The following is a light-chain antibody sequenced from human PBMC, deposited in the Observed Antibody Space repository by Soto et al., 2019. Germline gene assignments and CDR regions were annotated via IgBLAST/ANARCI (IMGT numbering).Light chain of an antibody. CDR2: DTT. V-gene: IGLV7-46*01. J-gene: IGLJ1*01. CDR1: TGAVTNGHY. CDR3: LLSYNGPSV. Sequence: QAVVTQEPSLTVSPGGTATLTCGSSTGAVTNGHYPYWFQQKPGQAPRTLIYDTTNRHSWTPARFSGSLLGGKAALTLSGAQPEDVAEYYCLLSYNGPSVFGTGTKVTVL.